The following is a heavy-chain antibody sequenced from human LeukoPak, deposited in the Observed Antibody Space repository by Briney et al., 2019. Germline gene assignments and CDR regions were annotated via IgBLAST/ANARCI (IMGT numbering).Heavy chain of an antibody. V-gene: IGHV1-69*01. CDR3: ARERPGGGWFDP. CDR1: GGTFSSYA. J-gene: IGHJ5*02. Sequence: SVKVSCKASGGTFSSYAISWVRQAPGQGLEWMGGIIPIFGTANYAQKFQGRVTITADESTSTAYMELSSLRSEDTAVYYCARERPGGGWFDPWGQGILVTVSS. CDR2: IIPIFGTA.